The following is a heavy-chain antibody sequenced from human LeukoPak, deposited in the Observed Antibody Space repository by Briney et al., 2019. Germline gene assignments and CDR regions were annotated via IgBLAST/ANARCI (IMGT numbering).Heavy chain of an antibody. CDR2: IYSGGST. CDR3: VACRVGSYFDR. V-gene: IGHV3-66*01. J-gene: IGHJ2*01. Sequence: PGGSLRLSCAPSGFTVSSNYMSGVRQAPGEGLEWVSDIYSGGSTYYADPVKGRFTISRDNSKNTLYLKINSLRADDTAVYYCVACRVGSYFDRWGRGSRVTVSS. D-gene: IGHD1-26*01. CDR1: GFTVSSNY.